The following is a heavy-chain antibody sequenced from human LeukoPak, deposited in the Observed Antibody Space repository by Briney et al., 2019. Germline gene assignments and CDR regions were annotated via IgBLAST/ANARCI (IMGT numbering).Heavy chain of an antibody. Sequence: GGSLRLSCAASGFTFTDFYMNWVRQAPGKGLEWVSWISPTSSYMYYADSVKGRFTISTDHPKNTLYLQMNSLRAEDTAVYFCAKRGVVIRVILVGFHKEAYYFDSWGQGALVTVSS. D-gene: IGHD3-22*01. CDR2: ISPTSSYM. CDR3: AKRGVVIRVILVGFHKEAYYFDS. CDR1: GFTFTDFY. J-gene: IGHJ4*02. V-gene: IGHV3-21*04.